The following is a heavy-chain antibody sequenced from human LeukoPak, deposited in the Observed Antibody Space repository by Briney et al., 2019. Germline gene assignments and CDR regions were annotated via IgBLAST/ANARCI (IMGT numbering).Heavy chain of an antibody. D-gene: IGHD2-2*02. V-gene: IGHV1-18*01. Sequence: ASVKVSCKASGYTFTSYGISWVRQAPGQGLEWMGWISAYNGNTNYAQKLQGRVTMTTDTSTSTAYMELRSLRPDDTAVYYCARSRGYCSSTSCYRVVHDAFDIWGQGTMVTVSS. CDR1: GYTFTSYG. J-gene: IGHJ3*02. CDR3: ARSRGYCSSTSCYRVVHDAFDI. CDR2: ISAYNGNT.